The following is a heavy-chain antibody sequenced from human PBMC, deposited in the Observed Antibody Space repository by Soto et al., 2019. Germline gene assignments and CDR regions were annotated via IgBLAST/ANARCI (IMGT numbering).Heavy chain of an antibody. J-gene: IGHJ4*02. CDR1: GYTFTSYA. CDR3: ARDTYCGGDCYAIFDY. D-gene: IGHD2-21*02. Sequence: ASVKVSCKASGYTFTSYAMHWVRQAPGQRLEWMGWINAYNGNTKYSQKIQGRVTMTTDTSTSTAYMELRSLRSDDTAVYYCARDTYCGGDCYAIFDYWGQGTLVTVSS. V-gene: IGHV1-3*01. CDR2: INAYNGNT.